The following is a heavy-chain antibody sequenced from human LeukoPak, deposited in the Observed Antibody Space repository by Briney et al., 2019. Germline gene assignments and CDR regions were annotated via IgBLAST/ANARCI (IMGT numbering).Heavy chain of an antibody. Sequence: SETLSLTCTVSGGSISSSSYYWGWIRQPPGKGLKWIGSIYYSGSTYYNPSLKSRVTISVDTSKNQFSLKLSSVTAADTAVYYCARVWDSSRRGYYYYMDVWGKGTTVTVSS. CDR2: IYYSGST. D-gene: IGHD1-26*01. J-gene: IGHJ6*03. CDR3: ARVWDSSRRGYYYYMDV. CDR1: GGSISSSSYY. V-gene: IGHV4-39*07.